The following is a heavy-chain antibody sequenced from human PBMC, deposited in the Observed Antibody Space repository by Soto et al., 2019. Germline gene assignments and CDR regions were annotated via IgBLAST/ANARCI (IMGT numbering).Heavy chain of an antibody. J-gene: IGHJ5*02. CDR1: GFTFSTYS. CDR3: ARVLTGSYNWFDP. CDR2: ISYDGSNK. D-gene: IGHD1-26*01. Sequence: PGGSLRLSCAASGFTFSTYSMHWVRQAPGKGLEWLAVISYDGSNKYYADSVKGRFTISRDNAKNTLYLQMNSLRVEDTAVYYCARVLTGSYNWFDPWGQGTLVTVSS. V-gene: IGHV3-30-3*01.